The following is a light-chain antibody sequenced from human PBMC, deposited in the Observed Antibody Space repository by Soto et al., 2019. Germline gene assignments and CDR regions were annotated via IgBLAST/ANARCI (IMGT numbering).Light chain of an antibody. CDR3: QQRSNWPFLT. J-gene: IGKJ4*01. Sequence: EIVLTQSPATLSLSPGERATLSCRASQSVSSYLAWYQQKPGQAPRLLIYDASNRATGIPARFSGSGSGTDFTLTISSREPEDFAVYYFQQRSNWPFLTFGGGTTVEIK. CDR1: QSVSSY. CDR2: DAS. V-gene: IGKV3-11*01.